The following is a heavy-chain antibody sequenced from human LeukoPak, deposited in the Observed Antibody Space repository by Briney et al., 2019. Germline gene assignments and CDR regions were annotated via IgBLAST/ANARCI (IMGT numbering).Heavy chain of an antibody. V-gene: IGHV3-48*02. CDR2: ISSSSTTR. D-gene: IGHD3-9*01. J-gene: IGHJ4*02. Sequence: GGSLRLSCVVSGFTFSSCSMNWVRQAPGKGLEWVSYISSSSTTRYYADSVKGRFTTSRDNAKNSLYLQMNSLRDEDSAVYFCATADWFSFDFWGQGTLVTVSS. CDR3: ATADWFSFDF. CDR1: GFTFSSCS.